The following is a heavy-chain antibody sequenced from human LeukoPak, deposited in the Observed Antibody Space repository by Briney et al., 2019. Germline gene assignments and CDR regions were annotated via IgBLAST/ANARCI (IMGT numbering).Heavy chain of an antibody. CDR1: GFTFRSYA. Sequence: PGRSLRLSCAASGFTFRSYAMLWVRQAPGKGLEWVAVISYDGSNKYYADSVKGRFTISRDNSKNTLYLQMNSLRAEDTAVYYCARGSVIDWIVVVPAALDYWGQGTLVTASS. V-gene: IGHV3-30*04. CDR3: ARGSVIDWIVVVPAALDY. CDR2: ISYDGSNK. D-gene: IGHD2-2*01. J-gene: IGHJ4*02.